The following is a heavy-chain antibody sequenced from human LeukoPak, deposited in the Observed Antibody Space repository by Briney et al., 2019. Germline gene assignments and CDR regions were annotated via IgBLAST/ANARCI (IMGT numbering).Heavy chain of an antibody. V-gene: IGHV4-4*02. D-gene: IGHD3-16*01. Sequence: SETLSLTCAVTSGSITNNWWTWVRKPPGKGLEWIGEISQSARTNYNPSLKSRVTLLIDKSRNQFSLTMISVTAADTAVYYCAGVRLGNTGLSEYFEYWGQGTLVTVSS. CDR1: SGSITNNW. J-gene: IGHJ1*01. CDR3: AGVRLGNTGLSEYFEY. CDR2: ISQSART.